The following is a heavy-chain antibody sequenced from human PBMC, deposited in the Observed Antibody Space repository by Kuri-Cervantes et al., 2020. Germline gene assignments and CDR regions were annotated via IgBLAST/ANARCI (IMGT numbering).Heavy chain of an antibody. CDR3: AGRDY. CDR1: GFTFSSYG. Sequence: GESLKISCAASGFTFSSYGMHWVRQAPGKGLEWVAVISYDGSNKYYADSVKGRFTISRDNSKNTLYLQMNSLRAEDTAVYYCAGRDYWGQGTLVTVSS. J-gene: IGHJ4*02. V-gene: IGHV3-30*03. CDR2: ISYDGSNK.